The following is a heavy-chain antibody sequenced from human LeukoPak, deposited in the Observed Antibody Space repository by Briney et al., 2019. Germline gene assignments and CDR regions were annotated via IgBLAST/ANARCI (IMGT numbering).Heavy chain of an antibody. J-gene: IGHJ5*02. CDR1: GHSSNTFG. Sequence: ASVKVSCKASGHSSNTFGITWVRQAPGQGLEWMGWISAYDGKTKFDPKVQDRVTLTIDTSATTAFMDLRSLRFDDTAVYYCVRSSGRYSNLWGQGTLVIVSS. V-gene: IGHV1-18*01. CDR2: ISAYDGKT. CDR3: VRSSGRYSNL. D-gene: IGHD1-26*01.